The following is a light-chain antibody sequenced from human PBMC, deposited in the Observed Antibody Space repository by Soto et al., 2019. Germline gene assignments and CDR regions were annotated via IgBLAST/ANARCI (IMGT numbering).Light chain of an antibody. J-gene: IGLJ2*01. CDR1: GTDVGTYNF. CDR3: SSYTSSSTLV. Sequence: QSALTQPASVSGSPGQSITISCTGSGTDVGTYNFVSWFQRHPGKAPQLIIYEVTERPSGVSPRFSGSKSVNTASLTISGLRAEDEADYYCSSYTSSSTLVFGGGTKLTVL. V-gene: IGLV2-14*01. CDR2: EVT.